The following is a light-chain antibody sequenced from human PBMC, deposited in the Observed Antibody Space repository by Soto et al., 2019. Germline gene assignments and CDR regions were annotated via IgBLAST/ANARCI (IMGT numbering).Light chain of an antibody. CDR2: QTS. CDR3: HQRQSWPRT. J-gene: IGKJ1*01. Sequence: EIVLTQSPGTLSVSPGDRVTLSCRASQSISINLAWYQHKPGQAPRLLIYQTSIRAAGIPARFSASGSGTDFTLTISDVQPEDFALYYCHQRQSWPRTFGQGTKVDIK. CDR1: QSISIN. V-gene: IGKV3D-15*03.